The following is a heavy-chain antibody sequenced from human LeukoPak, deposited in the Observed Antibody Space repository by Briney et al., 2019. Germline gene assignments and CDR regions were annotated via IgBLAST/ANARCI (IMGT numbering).Heavy chain of an antibody. J-gene: IGHJ3*02. CDR3: AKESDAFDI. CDR1: GFTFSNYG. CDR2: ILSDEKYK. V-gene: IGHV3-30*02. Sequence: GGSLRLSCAASGFTFSNYGVHWLRQAPGKGLVWVVVILSDEKYKVYADSVKGRFTISRDNSKNTLYLQMISLRAEDTAVYYCAKESDAFDIWGQGTMVTVSS.